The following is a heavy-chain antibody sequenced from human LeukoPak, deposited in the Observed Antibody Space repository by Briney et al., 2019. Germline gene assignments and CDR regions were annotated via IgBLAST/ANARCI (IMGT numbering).Heavy chain of an antibody. J-gene: IGHJ4*02. CDR2: ISAYNGNT. Sequence: ASVKVSCKASGYTFTSYGISWVRQAPGQGLEWMGWISAYNGNTNYAQKLQGRVTMTTDTSTSTAYMELRSLRADDTAVYYCAVDTAMVHSSNWGQGTLVTVSS. CDR1: GYTFTSYG. V-gene: IGHV1-18*01. CDR3: AVDTAMVHSSN. D-gene: IGHD5-18*01.